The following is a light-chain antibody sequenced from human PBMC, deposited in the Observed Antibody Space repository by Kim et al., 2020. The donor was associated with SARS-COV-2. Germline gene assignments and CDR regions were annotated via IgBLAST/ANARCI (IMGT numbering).Light chain of an antibody. J-gene: IGKJ2*01. CDR3: QQYYRYPYT. Sequence: DIQLTQSPSTLSASVGDRVTITCRASQSMSSWLAWYQQKPGTAPRLLIYQASILESAVPSRFSGSGSETEFSFTISSLQPDDFATYYCQQYYRYPYTFGQGTKLEI. CDR2: QAS. CDR1: QSMSSW. V-gene: IGKV1-5*03.